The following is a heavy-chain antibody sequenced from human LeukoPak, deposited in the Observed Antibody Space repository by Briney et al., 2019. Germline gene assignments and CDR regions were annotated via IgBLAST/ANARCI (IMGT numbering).Heavy chain of an antibody. CDR2: INHSGST. V-gene: IGHV4-34*01. CDR3: ARDEYNWFDP. J-gene: IGHJ5*02. CDR1: GGSFSGYH. Sequence: SETLSLTCAVYGGSFSGYHWSWIRQPPGKGLEWIGEINHSGSTNYNPSLKSRVTISVDTSKNQFSLKLSSVTAADTAVYYCARDEYNWFDPWGQGTLVTVSS.